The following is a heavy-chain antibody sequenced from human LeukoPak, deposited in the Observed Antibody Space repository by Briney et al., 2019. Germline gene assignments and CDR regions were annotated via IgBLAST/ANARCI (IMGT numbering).Heavy chain of an antibody. Sequence: SETLSLTCTVYGGSFRGYYWSWIRQPPGKGLEWIGEINHSGSTNYNPSLKSRVTISVDTSKNQFSLKLSSVTAADTAVYYCARERIAAAKPFDYWGQGTLVTVSS. CDR2: INHSGST. V-gene: IGHV4-34*01. CDR3: ARERIAAAKPFDY. CDR1: GGSFRGYY. D-gene: IGHD6-13*01. J-gene: IGHJ4*02.